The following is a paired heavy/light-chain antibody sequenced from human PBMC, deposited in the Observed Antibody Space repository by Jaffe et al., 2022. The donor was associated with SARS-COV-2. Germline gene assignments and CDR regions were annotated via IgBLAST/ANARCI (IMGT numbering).Light chain of an antibody. CDR2: WAS. V-gene: IGKV4-1*01. CDR3: QQYYSSPLT. J-gene: IGKJ4*01. CDR1: QSVLYSSNNKSY. Sequence: DIVMTQSPDSLAVSLGERATINCKSSQSVLYSSNNKSYLAWYQQKPGQPPKLLIYWASTRESGVPDRFSGSGSGTDFTLTISSLQAEDVAVYYCQQYYSSPLTFGGGTKVEIK.
Heavy chain of an antibody. V-gene: IGHV3-9*01. CDR3: AKDRHHSTSYDYVWGGLGY. J-gene: IGHJ4*02. CDR1: GFTFDDYA. CDR2: ISWNSDTI. D-gene: IGHD3-16*01. Sequence: EVQLVESGGGLVQPGRSLRLSCAASGFTFDDYAMHWVRQPPGKGLEWVSGISWNSDTITYADSVKGRFTISRDNAKNSLYLQMNSLRAEDTALYYCAKDRHHSTSYDYVWGGLGYWGQGTLVTVSS.